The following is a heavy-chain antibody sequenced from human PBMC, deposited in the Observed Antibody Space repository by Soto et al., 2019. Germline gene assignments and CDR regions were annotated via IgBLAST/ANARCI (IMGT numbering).Heavy chain of an antibody. V-gene: IGHV1-3*05. CDR1: GYTFTSYD. Sequence: QVQLVQSGAAEKKPGASVKVSCKASGYTFTSYDMHWVRQAPGQRLEWMGWINAGNGNTKYSQKFQGRVTITRDTSASTAYMELSSLRSEDTAVYYCARSIVVVTALDYWGQGTLVTVSS. D-gene: IGHD2-21*02. J-gene: IGHJ4*02. CDR3: ARSIVVVTALDY. CDR2: INAGNGNT.